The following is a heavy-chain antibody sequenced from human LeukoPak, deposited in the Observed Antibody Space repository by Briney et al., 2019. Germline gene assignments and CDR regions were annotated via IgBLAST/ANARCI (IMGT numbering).Heavy chain of an antibody. J-gene: IGHJ5*02. D-gene: IGHD3-22*01. Sequence: GGSLRLSCAASGFTFSSYSMNWVRQAPGKGLGWVSSISSSSSYIYYADSVKGRFTISRDNAKNSLYLQMNSLRAEDTAVYYCARVDHYYDSSGYYHWGQGTLVTVSS. CDR2: ISSSSSYI. CDR1: GFTFSSYS. CDR3: ARVDHYYDSSGYYH. V-gene: IGHV3-21*01.